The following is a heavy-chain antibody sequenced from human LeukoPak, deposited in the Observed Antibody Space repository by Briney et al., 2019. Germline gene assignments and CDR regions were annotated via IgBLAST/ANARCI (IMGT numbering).Heavy chain of an antibody. CDR1: GVSVSSGSYY. J-gene: IGHJ4*02. V-gene: IGHV4-61*01. CDR3: AARLTPRYYFDY. CDR2: IYYSGST. D-gene: IGHD2-15*01. Sequence: SEILSLTCTVSGVSVSSGSYYWSWIRQPPGKGLEWIGYIYYSGSTNYNPSLKSRVTISVDTSRNQFSLKLSSVTAADTAVYYCAARLTPRYYFDYWGQGTLVTVSS.